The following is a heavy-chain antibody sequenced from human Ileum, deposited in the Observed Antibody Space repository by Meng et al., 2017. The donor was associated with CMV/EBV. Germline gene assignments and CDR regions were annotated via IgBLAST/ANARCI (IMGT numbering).Heavy chain of an antibody. CDR2: ISTCRNNV. Sequence: GESLKISCAASGFTFNTSSLTWVRQAPGKGLEWVPCISTCRNNVLCAESLKGRFTISRDNARNSLYLQMNSLRAEDTAMYYCVKSIDYWGQGTLVTVSS. CDR1: GFTFNTSS. J-gene: IGHJ4*02. V-gene: IGHV3-21*01. CDR3: VKSIDY.